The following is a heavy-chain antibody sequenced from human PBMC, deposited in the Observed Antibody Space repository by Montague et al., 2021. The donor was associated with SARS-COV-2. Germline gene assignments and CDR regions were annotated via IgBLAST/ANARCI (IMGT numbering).Heavy chain of an antibody. D-gene: IGHD6-13*01. CDR2: IDYSGNT. Sequence: SETLSLTCTVSPVSDGPIRSSTYSWGWIRQSPGKGLEWIGSIDYSGNTDYNPSLKSRVTMSEDTSKSQLSLRVRSVTAADTAIYYCARDSYSRSWFKYWGQGTLATVSS. CDR3: ARDSYSRSWFKY. V-gene: IGHV4-39*02. J-gene: IGHJ1*01. CDR1: PVSDGPIRSSTYS.